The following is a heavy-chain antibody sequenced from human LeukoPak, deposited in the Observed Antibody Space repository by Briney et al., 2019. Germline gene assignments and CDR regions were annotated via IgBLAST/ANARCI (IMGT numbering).Heavy chain of an antibody. Sequence: PSETLSLTCAVYGGSFSGYYWSWIRQPPGKGLEWIGEINHSGSTNYNPSLKSRVIISVDTSKNQFSLKLSSVTAADTAVYYCARGAGYCTNGVCRTFYMDVWGKGTTVTVSS. D-gene: IGHD2-8*01. V-gene: IGHV4-34*01. CDR2: INHSGST. J-gene: IGHJ6*03. CDR1: GGSFSGYY. CDR3: ARGAGYCTNGVCRTFYMDV.